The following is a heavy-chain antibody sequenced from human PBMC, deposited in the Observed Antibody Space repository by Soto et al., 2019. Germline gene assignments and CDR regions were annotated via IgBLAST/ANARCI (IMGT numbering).Heavy chain of an antibody. CDR1: VCTISSGGYS. CDR2: IYHSGST. J-gene: IGHJ4*02. Sequence: KPSETLSLTCAVSVCTISSGGYSWSWIGQRPGKGLEWIGYIYHSGSTYYNPSLKSRVTISVDRSKNQFSLKLSSVTAADKAVYYCARGGIAARPYYFDYWGQGTLVTVSS. CDR3: ARGGIAARPYYFDY. V-gene: IGHV4-30-2*01. D-gene: IGHD6-6*01.